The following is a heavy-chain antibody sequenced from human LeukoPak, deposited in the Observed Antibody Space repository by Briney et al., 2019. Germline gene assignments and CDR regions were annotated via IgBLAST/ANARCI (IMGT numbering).Heavy chain of an antibody. V-gene: IGHV4-39*07. CDR1: GDSISSSAYY. D-gene: IGHD4-17*01. CDR3: ARGGTTLLTSRFDY. Sequence: SETLSLTCTVSGDSISSSAYYWGWIRQPPGKGLEWIGNIYHTGSTYYNPSLKSRVTISVDTSKNQFSLKLSSVTAADTAVYYCARGGTTLLTSRFDYWGQGTLVTVSS. J-gene: IGHJ4*02. CDR2: IYHTGST.